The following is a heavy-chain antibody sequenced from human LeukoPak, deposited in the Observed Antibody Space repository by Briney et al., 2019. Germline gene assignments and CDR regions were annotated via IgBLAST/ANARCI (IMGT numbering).Heavy chain of an antibody. V-gene: IGHV3-21*01. Sequence: PGGSLRLSCAASGFTFSSYSMNWVRQAPGKGLEWVSSISSSSSDYIYYADSVKGRFTIARDNSMSTLYLEMNSLRAEDTAVYYCARNYFDTCGRLDLWGQGTLVAVSS. D-gene: IGHD3-9*01. J-gene: IGHJ5*02. CDR1: GFTFSSYS. CDR2: ISSSSSDYI. CDR3: ARNYFDTCGRLDL.